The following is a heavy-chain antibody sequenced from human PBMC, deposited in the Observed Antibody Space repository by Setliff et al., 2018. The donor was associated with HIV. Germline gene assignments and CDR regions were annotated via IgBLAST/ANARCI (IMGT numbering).Heavy chain of an antibody. CDR3: AREPDY. J-gene: IGHJ4*02. CDR1: DNTFTSYW. Sequence: GESLKISCKGSDNTFTSYWIGWVRQMPGKDLEWIGIIYPADSDTRYSPSLKSRVTISMDTSRNQFSLKLTSMTAADTAVYYCAREPDYWGQGTLVTVSS. CDR2: IYPADSDT. V-gene: IGHV5-51*01. D-gene: IGHD1-1*01.